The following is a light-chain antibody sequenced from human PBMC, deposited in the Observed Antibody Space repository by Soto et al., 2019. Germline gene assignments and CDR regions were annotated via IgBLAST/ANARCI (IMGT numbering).Light chain of an antibody. V-gene: IGKV1-5*01. CDR3: QQYNSYPHT. Sequence: DIQMIQSPSTLSASVGDRVTITCRASQSISSWLAWYQQKPGKAPKLLIYDASSLESGVPSRFSGSGSGTEFTLTISSLQPDDFATYYCQQYNSYPHTFGQGTKLEIK. CDR1: QSISSW. J-gene: IGKJ2*01. CDR2: DAS.